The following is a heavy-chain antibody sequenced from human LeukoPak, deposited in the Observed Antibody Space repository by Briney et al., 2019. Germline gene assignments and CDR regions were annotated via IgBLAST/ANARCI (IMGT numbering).Heavy chain of an antibody. CDR2: INQSGST. J-gene: IGHJ6*02. CDR3: ASRGPFTYLERIAAAGFPLYYYGMDV. CDR1: GGSFSGYY. D-gene: IGHD6-13*01. V-gene: IGHV4-34*01. Sequence: SETLSLTCAVSGGSFSGYYWSWIRQPPGKGLEWIGEINQSGSTNYNPSLKSRVTISVDTSKNQFSLKLSSVTAADTAVYYCASRGPFTYLERIAAAGFPLYYYGMDVWGQGTTVTVSS.